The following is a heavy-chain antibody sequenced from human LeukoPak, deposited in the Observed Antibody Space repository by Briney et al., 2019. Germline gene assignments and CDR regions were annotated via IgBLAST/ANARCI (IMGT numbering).Heavy chain of an antibody. D-gene: IGHD1-20*01. CDR3: ASRGRYNWNPDYYYYMDV. J-gene: IGHJ6*03. CDR2: ISGSGGST. CDR1: GFTFSSYA. V-gene: IGHV3-23*01. Sequence: GGSLRLSCAASGFTFSSYAMSWVRQAPGKGLEWVSAISGSGGSTYYADSVKGRFTISRDNAKNSLYLQMNSLRAEDTAVYYCASRGRYNWNPDYYYYMDVWGKGTTVTVSS.